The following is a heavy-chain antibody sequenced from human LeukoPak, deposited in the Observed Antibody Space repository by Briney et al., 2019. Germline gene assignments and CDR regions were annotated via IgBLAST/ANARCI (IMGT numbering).Heavy chain of an antibody. D-gene: IGHD3-22*01. CDR2: ISSSGDSI. CDR3: ARDGGTRLKYSFGYGDF. J-gene: IGHJ4*02. V-gene: IGHV3-48*03. CDR1: GFTFSSYE. Sequence: GGSLRLSCAASGFTFSSYEMNWVRQAPGKGLEWVSYISSSGDSIHYADSVKGRFTISRDNAKNSLYLQMNSLRAEDTAVYYCARDGGTRLKYSFGYGDFWGQGTLVTVSS.